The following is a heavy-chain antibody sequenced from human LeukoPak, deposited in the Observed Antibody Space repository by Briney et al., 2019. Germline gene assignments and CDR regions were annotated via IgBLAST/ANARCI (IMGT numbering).Heavy chain of an antibody. V-gene: IGHV1-3*01. CDR2: INGVNGNT. CDR3: AGTGPLRYDSNAYYYFDY. Sequence: ASVTVSCKTSGYTFTSYAIHWVRQAPGQRLEWMGWINGVNGNTKYSQKFQGRVTITRDTSASTAYMELSSLRSEDTAVYFCAGTGPLRYDSNAYYYFDYWGQGTLVTVSS. J-gene: IGHJ4*02. D-gene: IGHD3-22*01. CDR1: GYTFTSYA.